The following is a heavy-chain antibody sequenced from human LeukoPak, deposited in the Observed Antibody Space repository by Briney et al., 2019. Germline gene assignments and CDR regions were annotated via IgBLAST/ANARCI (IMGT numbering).Heavy chain of an antibody. Sequence: SETLSLTCTVSGGSISSSSYYWGWIRQPPGKGLEWIGSIYYSGSTYYNPSLKSRVTISVDTSKNQFSLKLSSVTAADTAVYYCAREFRGYSYGWNYFDYWGQGTLVTVSS. CDR2: IYYSGST. D-gene: IGHD5-18*01. CDR1: GGSISSSSYY. V-gene: IGHV4-39*02. J-gene: IGHJ4*02. CDR3: AREFRGYSYGWNYFDY.